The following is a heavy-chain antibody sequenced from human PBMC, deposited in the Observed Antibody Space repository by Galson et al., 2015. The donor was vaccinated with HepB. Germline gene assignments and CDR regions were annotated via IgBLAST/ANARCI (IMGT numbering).Heavy chain of an antibody. CDR1: GFTFSSYS. D-gene: IGHD2-2*01. J-gene: IGHJ5*02. CDR3: ARDAVGDIVVVPALGFDP. Sequence: SLRLSCAASGFTFSSYSMNWVRQAPGKGLEWVSYISSSSSTIYYADSVKGRFTISRDNAKNSLYLQMNSLRAEDTAVYYCARDAVGDIVVVPALGFDPWGQGTLVTVSS. CDR2: ISSSSSTI. V-gene: IGHV3-48*01.